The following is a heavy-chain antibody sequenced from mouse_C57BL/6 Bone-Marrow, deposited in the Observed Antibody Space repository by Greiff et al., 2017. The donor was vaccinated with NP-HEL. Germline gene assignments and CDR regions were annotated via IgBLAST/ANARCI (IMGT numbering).Heavy chain of an antibody. J-gene: IGHJ2*01. Sequence: QVQLQQPGAELVKPGASVKLSCKASGYTFTSYWMHWVKQRPGRGLEWIGGIDPNSGGTKYNEKFKSKATLTVDKPSSTAYMQLSSLTSEDSAVYYCARGEITTVPNFDYWGQGTTLTVSS. D-gene: IGHD1-1*01. CDR3: ARGEITTVPNFDY. V-gene: IGHV1-72*01. CDR2: IDPNSGGT. CDR1: GYTFTSYW.